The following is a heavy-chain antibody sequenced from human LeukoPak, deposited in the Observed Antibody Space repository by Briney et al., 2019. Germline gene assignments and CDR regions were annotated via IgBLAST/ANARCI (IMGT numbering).Heavy chain of an antibody. CDR2: TYYSGST. Sequence: SETLSLTCTVSGGSIISGGYYWSWIRQHPGKGLEWIVYTYYSGSTYYNPSLKSRVTVSADTSKNQFSLKLRSVTAADTAVYYCARVTRTFYDILTGRSREGRFDYWGQGTLVTVSS. J-gene: IGHJ4*02. CDR1: GGSIISGGYY. CDR3: ARVTRTFYDILTGRSREGRFDY. V-gene: IGHV4-31*03. D-gene: IGHD3-9*01.